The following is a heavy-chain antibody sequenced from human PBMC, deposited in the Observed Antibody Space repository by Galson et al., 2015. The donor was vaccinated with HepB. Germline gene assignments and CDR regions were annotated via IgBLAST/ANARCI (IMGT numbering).Heavy chain of an antibody. V-gene: IGHV3-21*01. CDR3: ARVVVPAADYYYYYYGMDV. CDR2: ISSSSSYI. J-gene: IGHJ6*02. Sequence: SLRLSYAASGFTFSSYSMNWVRQAPGKGLEWVSSISSSSSYIYYADSVKGRFTISRDNAKNSLYLQMNSLRAEDTAVYYCARVVVPAADYYYYYYGMDVWGQGTTVTVSS. CDR1: GFTFSSYS. D-gene: IGHD2-2*01.